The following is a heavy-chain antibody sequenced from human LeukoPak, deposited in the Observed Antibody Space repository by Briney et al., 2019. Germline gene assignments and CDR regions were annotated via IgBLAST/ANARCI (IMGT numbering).Heavy chain of an antibody. CDR3: ASCRGSGEKCSLDY. J-gene: IGHJ4*02. CDR1: GYTFTSYN. CDR2: MNPNSGNT. D-gene: IGHD2-15*01. Sequence: GASVKVSCKASGYTFTSYNINWVRQATGQGLEWMGWMNPNSGNTGYAQKFQGRVTMTRNTSISTAYMELSSLRSEDTAVYYCASCRGSGEKCSLDYWGQGTLVTVSS. V-gene: IGHV1-8*02.